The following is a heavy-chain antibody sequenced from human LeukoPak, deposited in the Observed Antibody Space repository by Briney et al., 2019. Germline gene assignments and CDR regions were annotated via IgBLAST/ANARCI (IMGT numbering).Heavy chain of an antibody. CDR2: INPYNGKT. Sequence: GASVKVSCESSVYSFTNYCISWVRQAPGQGLVCMGHINPYNGKTNYGQNVQGRVTTTPDTSTSTVYMELRSLTSDDTAVYYCPRVTGSSITSWSLLYWGQGSLVTVSA. CDR1: VYSFTNYC. D-gene: IGHD2-2*01. J-gene: IGHJ4*02. CDR3: PRVTGSSITSWSLLY. V-gene: IGHV1-18*01.